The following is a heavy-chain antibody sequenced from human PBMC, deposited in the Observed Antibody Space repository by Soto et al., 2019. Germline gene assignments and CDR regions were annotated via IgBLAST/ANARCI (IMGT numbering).Heavy chain of an antibody. Sequence: SSETLSLTCAVYGGSFSGYYWSWIRQPPGKGLEWIGEINHSGSTNYNPSLKSRVTISVDTSKNQFSLKLSSVTAADTAVYYCARDLYASGSYFSYWGQGTLVTVSS. CDR1: GGSFSGYY. J-gene: IGHJ4*02. D-gene: IGHD3-10*01. CDR3: ARDLYASGSYFSY. CDR2: INHSGST. V-gene: IGHV4-34*01.